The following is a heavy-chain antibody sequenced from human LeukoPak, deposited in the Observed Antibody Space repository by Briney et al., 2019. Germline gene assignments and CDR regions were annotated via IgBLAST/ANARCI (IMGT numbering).Heavy chain of an antibody. J-gene: IGHJ4*02. V-gene: IGHV4-59*08. CDR2: IHYTGST. CDR3: ASLYPPSGSYSNFDF. Sequence: SETLSLTCTVSNGSIGTYYWSCIRQPPGKRLEWIGYIHYTGSTKYNPSLKSRVNISVDTSKNKFSLKLNSVTAADTAVYYCASLYPPSGSYSNFDFWGQGTLVTVSS. CDR1: NGSIGTYY. D-gene: IGHD1-26*01.